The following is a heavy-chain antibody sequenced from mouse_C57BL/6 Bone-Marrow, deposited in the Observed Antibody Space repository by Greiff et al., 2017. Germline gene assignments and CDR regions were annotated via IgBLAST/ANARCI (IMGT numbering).Heavy chain of an antibody. CDR3: ARHYGNYVDYAMDY. V-gene: IGHV5-15*01. J-gene: IGHJ4*01. CDR2: ISNLAYSI. D-gene: IGHD2-1*01. CDR1: GFTFSDYG. Sequence: EVQGVESGGGLVQPGGSLKLSCAASGFTFSDYGMAWVRQAPRKGPEWVAFISNLAYSIYYADTVTGRFTISRENAKNTLYLEMSSLRSEDTAMYYCARHYGNYVDYAMDYWGQGTSVTVSS.